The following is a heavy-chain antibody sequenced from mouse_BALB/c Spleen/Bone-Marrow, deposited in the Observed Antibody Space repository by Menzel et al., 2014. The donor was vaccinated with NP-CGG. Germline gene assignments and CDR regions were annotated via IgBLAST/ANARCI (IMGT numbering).Heavy chain of an antibody. V-gene: IGHV1-37*01. CDR2: INPYNGDT. CDR3: GTVTTVVSKHYYYGMDH. J-gene: IGHJ4*01. D-gene: IGHD1-1*01. CDR1: GYSFTGYF. Sequence: EVQLVESGPELVKPGASVKISCKASGYSFTGYFMNWVKQSHGKSLKWIGRINPYNGDTFSNQKFKGKATLTVDKSSSTAHMALLSLTAEDSAVYYCGTVTTVVSKHYYYGMDHWGQVASIALSS.